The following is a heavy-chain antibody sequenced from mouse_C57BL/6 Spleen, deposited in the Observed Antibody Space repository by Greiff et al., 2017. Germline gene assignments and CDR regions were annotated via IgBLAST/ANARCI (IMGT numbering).Heavy chain of an antibody. J-gene: IGHJ3*01. CDR3: ARHEEEEEDLEGFAY. Sequence: VKLVESGAELVKPGASVKLSCKASGYTFTEYTIHWVKQRSGQGLEWIGWFYPGSGSIKYNEKFKDKATLTADKSSSTVYMELSRLTSEDSAVXFCARHEEEEEDLEGFAYWGQGTLVTVSA. V-gene: IGHV1-62-2*01. CDR2: FYPGSGSI. CDR1: GYTFTEYT.